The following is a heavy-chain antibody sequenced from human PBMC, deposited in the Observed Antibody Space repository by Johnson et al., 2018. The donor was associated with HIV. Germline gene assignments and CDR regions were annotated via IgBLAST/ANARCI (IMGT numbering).Heavy chain of an antibody. CDR1: GLNFSDYG. V-gene: IGHV3-30*03. J-gene: IGHJ3*02. CDR2: ISFDGSEE. CDR3: ARGRISVTEVDLRGGGFDI. Sequence: QVQLVESGGGLVQPGGSLRLSCAASGLNFSDYGMHWVRQAPGKGLEWVAVISFDGSEEYYADSVKGRFTVSRDNSKNTLYLQMNSLREEDTAVYHCARGRISVTEVDLRGGGFDIWGQGTMVTVSS. D-gene: IGHD3-22*01.